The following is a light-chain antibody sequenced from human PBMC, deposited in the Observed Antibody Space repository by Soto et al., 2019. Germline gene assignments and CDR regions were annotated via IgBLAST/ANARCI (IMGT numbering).Light chain of an antibody. CDR1: SSDVGSYNH. Sequence: VLTQSASVSGSPGQSITISCTGTSSDVGSYNHVSWYQQHPGEVPKLIIFNVNDRPSGVSNRFSGSKSGNTASLTISGLQAEDEADYYCSSFTSSTTYVFGTGTKVTVL. CDR3: SSFTSSTTYV. CDR2: NVN. V-gene: IGLV2-14*01. J-gene: IGLJ1*01.